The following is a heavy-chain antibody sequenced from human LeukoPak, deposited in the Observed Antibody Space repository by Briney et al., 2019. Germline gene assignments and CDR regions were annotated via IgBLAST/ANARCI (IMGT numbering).Heavy chain of an antibody. CDR2: IASSSFV. Sequence: GGSLRLSCAASGFTFSFYSMNWVRQAPGEGLEWVSSIASSSFVHYSDSAKGRFTISRDKSKNTLYLQMNSLRAEDTAVYYCAKEGWDYWGQGTLVTVSS. CDR1: GFTFSFYS. D-gene: IGHD2-15*01. J-gene: IGHJ4*02. CDR3: AKEGWDY. V-gene: IGHV3-21*04.